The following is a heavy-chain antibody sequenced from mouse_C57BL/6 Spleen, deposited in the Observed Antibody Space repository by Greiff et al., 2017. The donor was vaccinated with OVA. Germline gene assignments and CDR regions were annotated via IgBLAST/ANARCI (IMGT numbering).Heavy chain of an antibody. V-gene: IGHV1-80*01. CDR3: ARGGDSEWFAY. Sequence: VKLVESGAELVKPGASVKISCKASGYAFSSYWMNWVKQRPGKGLEWIGQIYPGDGDTNYNGKFKGKATLTADKSSSTAYMQLSSLTSEDSAVYFCARGGDSEWFAYWGQGTLVTVSA. CDR1: GYAFSSYW. CDR2: IYPGDGDT. J-gene: IGHJ3*01.